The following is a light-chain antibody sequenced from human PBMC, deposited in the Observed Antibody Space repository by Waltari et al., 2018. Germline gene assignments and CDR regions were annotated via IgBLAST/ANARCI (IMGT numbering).Light chain of an antibody. CDR3: QAYDNTNFVA. CDR1: SGSIGNYY. Sequence: NFVLAQPHSMSESPGKTITISCTRSSGSIGNYYVQWYQKRPGSAPTTLIYNDDQRPSWVPDRFSGSIDVSSNSASLTIPGLRTEDEADYYCQAYDNTNFVAFGGGTKVTVL. V-gene: IGLV6-57*04. CDR2: NDD. J-gene: IGLJ2*01.